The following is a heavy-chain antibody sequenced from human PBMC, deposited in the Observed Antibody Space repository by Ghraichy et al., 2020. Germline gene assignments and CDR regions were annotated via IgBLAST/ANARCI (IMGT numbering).Heavy chain of an antibody. J-gene: IGHJ5*02. V-gene: IGHV1-8*01. CDR1: GYTFTSYD. Sequence: ASVKVSCKASGYTFTSYDINWVRQATGQGLEWMGWMNPNSGNTGYAQKFQGRVTMTRNTSISTAYMELSSLRSEDTAVYYCARGYWVDIVVVPAARRFDPWGQGTLVTVSS. CDR2: MNPNSGNT. CDR3: ARGYWVDIVVVPAARRFDP. D-gene: IGHD2-2*03.